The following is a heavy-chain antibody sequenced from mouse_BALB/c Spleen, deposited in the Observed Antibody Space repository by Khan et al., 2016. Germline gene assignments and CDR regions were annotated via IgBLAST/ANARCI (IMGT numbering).Heavy chain of an antibody. D-gene: IGHD1-3*01. Sequence: QIQLVQSGPELKKPGETVNISCKSSGYIFRNYGMNWVKQAPGKGLKWMGWININTGEPTYAEEFKGRFVFSLESSASTAHLQINNLKNEDTATYFCARGGYNYLFDSWGPRTTLPVSS. V-gene: IGHV9-3*02. CDR1: GYIFRNYG. J-gene: IGHJ2*01. CDR3: ARGGYNYLFDS. CDR2: ININTGEP.